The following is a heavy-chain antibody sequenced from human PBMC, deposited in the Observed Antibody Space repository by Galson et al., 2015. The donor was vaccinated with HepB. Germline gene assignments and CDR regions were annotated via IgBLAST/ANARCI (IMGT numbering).Heavy chain of an antibody. CDR1: GGSFSGYY. Sequence: LSLTCAVYGGSFSGYYWSWIRQPPGKGLEWIGEINHSGSTNYNPSLKSRVTISVDTSKNQFSLRLSSVTAADTAVYYCARGRVSPGVPAAIAHYYYYYYGMDVWGQGTTVTVSS. V-gene: IGHV4-34*01. J-gene: IGHJ6*02. CDR2: INHSGST. D-gene: IGHD2-2*01. CDR3: ARGRVSPGVPAAIAHYYYYYYGMDV.